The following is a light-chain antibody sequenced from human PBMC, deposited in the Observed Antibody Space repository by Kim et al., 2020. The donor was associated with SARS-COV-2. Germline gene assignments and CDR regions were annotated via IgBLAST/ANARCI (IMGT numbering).Light chain of an antibody. CDR2: GKD. J-gene: IGLJ2*01. Sequence: LGQTVRITCQGDSLRSFDASWYQQKPGQAPVLVIYGKDNRPSGIPDRFSGSSSGNTASLTITGAQAEDEADYYCNSRDNSGNHLTVFGGGTQLTVL. CDR3: NSRDNSGNHLTV. CDR1: SLRSFD. V-gene: IGLV3-19*01.